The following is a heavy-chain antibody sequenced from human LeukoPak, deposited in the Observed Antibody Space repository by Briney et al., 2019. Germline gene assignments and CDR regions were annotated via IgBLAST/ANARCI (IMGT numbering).Heavy chain of an antibody. V-gene: IGHV3-30*18. CDR1: GFTFSSYW. J-gene: IGHJ6*03. CDR2: ISYDGSNK. Sequence: GGSLRLSCAASGFTFSSYWMHWVRQAPGKGLEWVAVISYDGSNKYYADSVKGRFTISRDNSKNTLYLQMNSLRAEDTAVYYCAKVGGGSRSGYYYMDVWGKGTTVTVSS. CDR3: AKVGGGSRSGYYYMDV. D-gene: IGHD1-26*01.